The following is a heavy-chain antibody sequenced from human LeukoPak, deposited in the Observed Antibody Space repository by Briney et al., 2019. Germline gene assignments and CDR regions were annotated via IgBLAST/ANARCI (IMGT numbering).Heavy chain of an antibody. CDR1: GFTFSSYA. Sequence: GGSLRLSCAASGFTFSSYAMHWVRQAPGKGLEWVAVISYDGSNKYYADSVKGRFTISRDNSKNTLYLQMNSLRAEGTAVYYCARGGDIVVVPAAMYVPYYFDYWGQGTLVTVSS. CDR3: ARGGDIVVVPAAMYVPYYFDY. J-gene: IGHJ4*02. CDR2: ISYDGSNK. D-gene: IGHD2-2*01. V-gene: IGHV3-30*04.